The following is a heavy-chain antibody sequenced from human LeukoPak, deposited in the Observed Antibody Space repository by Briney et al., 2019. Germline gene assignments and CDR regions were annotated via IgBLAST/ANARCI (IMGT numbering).Heavy chain of an antibody. CDR2: IIRIFGTA. Sequence: GSSVKLSCKASGGTFSSYAISWVRQAPGQGLEWRGEIIRIFGTAIYAQKFQGRVTITTEESTTTASTALSSLRCEDTAVYYWATGSGSSQMAYYYYYIDVWGKGTTVTVP. CDR1: GGTFSSYA. CDR3: ATGSGSSQMAYYYYYIDV. V-gene: IGHV1-69*05. D-gene: IGHD3-10*01. J-gene: IGHJ6*03.